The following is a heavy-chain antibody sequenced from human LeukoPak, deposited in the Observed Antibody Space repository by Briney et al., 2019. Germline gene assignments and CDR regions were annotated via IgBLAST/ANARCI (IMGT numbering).Heavy chain of an antibody. Sequence: SETLSLTCTVSGGSISSDYWSWIRQPPGKGLEWIGYIHYTGSTNYNPSLKSRVTISVDTSKSQFSLKLSSVTAADTAIYYCARGGYYGSGNDFRFDPWGQGTLVTVSS. J-gene: IGHJ5*02. CDR3: ARGGYYGSGNDFRFDP. D-gene: IGHD3-10*01. V-gene: IGHV4-59*01. CDR1: GGSISSDY. CDR2: IHYTGST.